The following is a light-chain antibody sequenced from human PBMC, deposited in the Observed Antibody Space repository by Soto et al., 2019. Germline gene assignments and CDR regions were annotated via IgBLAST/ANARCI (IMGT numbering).Light chain of an antibody. V-gene: IGKV3-20*01. CDR3: QQYGGSSWT. Sequence: EIVLTQSPGTLSLSPGARATLSCRASQSVSTSYLAWYQQQPGQAPRLLIYGASSRATGMPVRFSGSGSGTDFTRTISRLAPEDFAVYCCQQYGGSSWTCGQGTKTEIK. CDR1: QSVSTSY. CDR2: GAS. J-gene: IGKJ1*01.